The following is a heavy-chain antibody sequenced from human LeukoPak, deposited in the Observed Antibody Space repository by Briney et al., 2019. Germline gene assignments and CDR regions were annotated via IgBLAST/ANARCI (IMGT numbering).Heavy chain of an antibody. Sequence: GGSLRLSCAASGFTLSDYYMSWIRQAPGKGLEWVSYISSSSSYTNYADSVKGRFTISRDNAKNSLYLQMNSLRAEDTAVYYCARDPLGEAGDYFDYWGQGALVTVSS. D-gene: IGHD3-10*01. CDR1: GFTLSDYY. CDR3: ARDPLGEAGDYFDY. CDR2: ISSSSSYT. V-gene: IGHV3-11*06. J-gene: IGHJ4*02.